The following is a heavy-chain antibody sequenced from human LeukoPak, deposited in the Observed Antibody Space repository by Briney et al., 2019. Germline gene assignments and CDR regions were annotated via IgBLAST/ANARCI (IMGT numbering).Heavy chain of an antibody. CDR2: IKSKTDGRTT. CDR3: TTAHDYGGDDAFDI. J-gene: IGHJ3*02. Sequence: GGSLRLSCAASGFTFSNAWMSWVRQAPGKGLEWVGRIKSKTDGRTTDYAAPVKGRFTISRDDSKNTLYLQMNSLKTEDTAVYYCTTAHDYGGDDAFDIWGQGTMVTVSS. CDR1: GFTFSNAW. D-gene: IGHD4-23*01. V-gene: IGHV3-15*01.